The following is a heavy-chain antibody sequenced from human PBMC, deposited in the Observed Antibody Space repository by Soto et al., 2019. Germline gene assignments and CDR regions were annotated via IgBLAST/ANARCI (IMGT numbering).Heavy chain of an antibody. V-gene: IGHV4-59*08. CDR2: IYYSGST. D-gene: IGHD2-2*01. Sequence: PSETLSLTCTVSGGSISSYYWSWIRQPPGKGLEWIGYIYYSGSTNYNPSLKSRVTISVDTSKNQFSLRLASVTAADTAVYYCARQDIVLVPAATLNWFDPWGQGTLVTVSS. CDR1: GGSISSYY. J-gene: IGHJ5*02. CDR3: ARQDIVLVPAATLNWFDP.